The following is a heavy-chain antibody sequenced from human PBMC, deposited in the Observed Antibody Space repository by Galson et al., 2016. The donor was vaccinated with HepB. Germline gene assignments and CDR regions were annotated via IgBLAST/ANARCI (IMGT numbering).Heavy chain of an antibody. CDR1: GFTFSNSL. CDR3: AGGGSMDV. J-gene: IGHJ6*02. V-gene: IGHV3-7*01. CDR2: IQRDESAT. Sequence: SLRHPCAASGFTFSNSLVTWFRLAPGKGLEWLASIQRDESATYYVGSVTGRFTISRNNAKNSLFLQMNSLRAEDTALSYCAGGGSMDVWGQGTTVSFSS.